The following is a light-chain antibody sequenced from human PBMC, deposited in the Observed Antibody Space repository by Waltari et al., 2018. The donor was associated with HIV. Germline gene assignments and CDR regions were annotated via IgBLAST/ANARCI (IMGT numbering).Light chain of an antibody. Sequence: DIQMTQSQSSLSSSVGDRVTITCQASQDISNYLNWYQQKPGKAPKLLIYDVSNLERGVPSRFSGSGSGTDFTFTITSLQPEDFATYYCQQYDTLPLTFGGGTKVEI. CDR3: QQYDTLPLT. V-gene: IGKV1-33*01. J-gene: IGKJ4*01. CDR2: DVS. CDR1: QDISNY.